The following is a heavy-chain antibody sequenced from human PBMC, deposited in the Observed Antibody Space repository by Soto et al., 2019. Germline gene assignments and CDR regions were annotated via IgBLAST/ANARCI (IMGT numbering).Heavy chain of an antibody. V-gene: IGHV3-33*01. Sequence: QVQLVESGGGLVQPGRSLRLSCEASRFTFSSAGMHWVRQAPGKGLEWVAVIWYDGKNKYYADSVKGRFTISRDNSKNTMYLQMNSLRADDTAVYYCARDLVTMDFWGQGTLVTVSS. J-gene: IGHJ4*02. CDR3: ARDLVTMDF. CDR2: IWYDGKNK. CDR1: RFTFSSAG. D-gene: IGHD3-10*01.